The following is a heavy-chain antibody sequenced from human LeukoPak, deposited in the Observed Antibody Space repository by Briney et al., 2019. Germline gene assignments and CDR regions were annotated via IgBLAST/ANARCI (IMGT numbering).Heavy chain of an antibody. J-gene: IGHJ5*02. CDR2: IYYSGST. CDR3: ARRGPIAAAGSSYGPGYWFDP. CDR1: GGSISSGGYY. Sequence: PSQTLSLTCTVSGGSISSGGYYWSWLRQHPGKGLEWIGYIYYSGSTNYNPSLKSRVTISVDTSKNQFSLKLSSVTAADTAVYYCARRGPIAAAGSSYGPGYWFDPWGQGTLVTVSS. V-gene: IGHV4-31*03. D-gene: IGHD6-13*01.